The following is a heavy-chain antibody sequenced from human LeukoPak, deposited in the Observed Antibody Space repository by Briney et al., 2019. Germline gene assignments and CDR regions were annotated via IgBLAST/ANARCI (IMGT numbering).Heavy chain of an antibody. CDR3: ARRVAAAGTGFYYFDY. D-gene: IGHD6-13*01. CDR2: IYYSGST. CDR1: GGSISSYY. V-gene: IGHV4-59*01. Sequence: SETLSLTCSVSGGSISSYYWSWIRQPPGKGLEWIGYIYYSGSTNYNPSLKSRVTISVDTSKNQFSLKLSSVTAADTAVYYCARRVAAAGTGFYYFDYWGQGTLVTVSS. J-gene: IGHJ4*02.